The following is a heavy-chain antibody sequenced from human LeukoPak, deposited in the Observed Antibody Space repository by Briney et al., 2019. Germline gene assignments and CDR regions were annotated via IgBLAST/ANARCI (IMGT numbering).Heavy chain of an antibody. V-gene: IGHV4-59*12. Sequence: SETLSLTCTVSGGSISSYYWSWIRQPPGKGLEWIGYIYYSGSTSYNPSLNSRVTMSIDTSNNQFSLKLNSVTAADTAVYYCVREYGGTYGSFEYWGQGSLVTVSA. CDR1: GGSISSYY. CDR3: VREYGGTYGSFEY. CDR2: IYYSGST. D-gene: IGHD1-26*01. J-gene: IGHJ4*02.